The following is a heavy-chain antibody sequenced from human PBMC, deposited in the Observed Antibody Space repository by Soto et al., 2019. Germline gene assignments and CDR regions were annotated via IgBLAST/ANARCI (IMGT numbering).Heavy chain of an antibody. CDR3: AAPGDRGWLSDAFDI. Sequence: QITLKESGPTLVKPTQTLTLTCTFSGFSLSTSGVGVGWIRQPPGKALEWLALIYWNDDKRYSPSLKSRLTITKDTSKNQVVLTMTNMDPVDTATYYCAAPGDRGWLSDAFDIWGQGTMVTVSS. CDR2: IYWNDDK. D-gene: IGHD6-19*01. CDR1: GFSLSTSGVG. V-gene: IGHV2-5*01. J-gene: IGHJ3*02.